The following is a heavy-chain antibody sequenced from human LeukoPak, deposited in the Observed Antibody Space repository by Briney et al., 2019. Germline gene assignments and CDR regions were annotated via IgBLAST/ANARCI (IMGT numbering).Heavy chain of an antibody. Sequence: GGSLRLSCAASGFTFSSHWMSWVRQAPGKGLGWVANIKKDGSEKYYVDAVKGRFTISRDNAKTSLYLQMNSLRAEDTAVYYCARVSPNLRNAFDIWGQGTMVTVSS. CDR3: ARVSPNLRNAFDI. J-gene: IGHJ3*02. CDR1: GFTFSSHW. CDR2: IKKDGSEK. D-gene: IGHD1-14*01. V-gene: IGHV3-7*01.